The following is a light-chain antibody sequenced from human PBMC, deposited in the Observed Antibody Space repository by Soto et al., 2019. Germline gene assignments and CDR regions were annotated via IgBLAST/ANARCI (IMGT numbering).Light chain of an antibody. CDR1: QSVSSY. J-gene: IGKJ2*01. V-gene: IGKV3-11*01. CDR3: HQRSNSYT. CDR2: DAS. Sequence: EIVLTQSPATLSLSPGERATLSCRASQSVSSYLAWYQQKPGQAPRLLIYDASNRATGIPPRFSGSGSGTDFTLTISSLEPEDFAVYCCHQRSNSYTFGQGTKLEIK.